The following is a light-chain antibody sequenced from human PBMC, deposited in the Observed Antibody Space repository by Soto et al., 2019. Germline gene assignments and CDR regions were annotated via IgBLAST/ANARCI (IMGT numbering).Light chain of an antibody. Sequence: QSALTQPASVSGSPGQSITISCTGTSSDVGSYHYVSWFQQHPGKAPKLIIFEVSDRPSGVSTRFSGSKSGDTASLTISGLQADDEADYYCATWDSRLSSTVFGGGTKLTVL. J-gene: IGLJ3*02. CDR3: ATWDSRLSSTV. CDR1: SSDVGSYHY. CDR2: EVS. V-gene: IGLV2-14*01.